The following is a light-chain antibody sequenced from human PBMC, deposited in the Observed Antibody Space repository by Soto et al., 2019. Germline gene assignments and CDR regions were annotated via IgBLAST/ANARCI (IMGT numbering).Light chain of an antibody. J-gene: IGKJ4*01. V-gene: IGKV1-5*01. CDR3: QQYNSYSLP. Sequence: DIQVTQSPAALRAGVEYRSTMTSRASQRISSGLAWYQQKPGKAPKLLIYDTSSLESGVPSRFSGSGSGTEFTLTISSLQTDDVATYHCQQYNSYSLPFGGGTKVDI. CDR2: DTS. CDR1: QRISSG.